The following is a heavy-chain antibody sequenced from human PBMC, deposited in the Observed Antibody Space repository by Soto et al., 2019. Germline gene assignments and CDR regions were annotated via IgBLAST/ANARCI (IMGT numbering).Heavy chain of an antibody. CDR2: ISYDGRVK. CDR1: GFTFSDYP. Sequence: GGSLRLSCAAPGFTFSDYPMHWVRQAPGKGLEWVAVISYDGRVKYYVDSVKGRFTISRDDSKNTLYLQMNSLRVDDTAVYYCARDFIVGAPDYFDYWGQGTLVTVSS. D-gene: IGHD1-26*01. V-gene: IGHV3-30*04. CDR3: ARDFIVGAPDYFDY. J-gene: IGHJ4*02.